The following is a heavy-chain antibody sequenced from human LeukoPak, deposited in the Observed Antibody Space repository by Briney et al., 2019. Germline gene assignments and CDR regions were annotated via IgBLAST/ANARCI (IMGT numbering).Heavy chain of an antibody. Sequence: PGGSLRLSCAASGFIYNIYAMSWVRQAPGKGLEWVSGISSSGGSTDYADSVKGRFTISRDNSKRTLYLQMSSLRAEGTAVYYCAKGGAYGANSFFDYWGQGTLVTVSS. CDR3: AKGGAYGANSFFDY. CDR1: GFIYNIYA. CDR2: ISSSGGST. D-gene: IGHD4-23*01. V-gene: IGHV3-23*01. J-gene: IGHJ4*02.